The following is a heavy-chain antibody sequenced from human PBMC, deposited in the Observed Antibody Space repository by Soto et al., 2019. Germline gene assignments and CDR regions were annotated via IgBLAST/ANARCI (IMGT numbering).Heavy chain of an antibody. J-gene: IGHJ3*02. D-gene: IGHD5-12*01. CDR2: FDPEDGET. V-gene: IGHV1-24*01. Sequence: ASVKVSCKVSGYTLTELSMHWVRQAPGKGLEWMGGFDPEDGETIYAQKFQGRVTITADKSTSTAYMELSSLRSEDTAVYYCARDLATATKDDAFDIWGQGTMVTVSS. CDR3: ARDLATATKDDAFDI. CDR1: GYTLTELS.